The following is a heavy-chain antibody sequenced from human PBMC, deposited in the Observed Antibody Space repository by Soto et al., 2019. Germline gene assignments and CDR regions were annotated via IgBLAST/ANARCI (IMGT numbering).Heavy chain of an antibody. D-gene: IGHD3-10*01. V-gene: IGHV3-11*01. CDR3: GRLGRPSGFGRPFDW. J-gene: IGHJ5*01. CDR1: GFSFSDYY. Sequence: PGGSLRLSCAGSGFSFSDYYMSWVRQAPGKGLEWISYISTTSNTIFYADSVQGRFTISRDNAKNSLYLQMNSLEAADTAVFYCGRLGRPSGFGRPFDWWGREPLVTVSS. CDR2: ISTTSNTI.